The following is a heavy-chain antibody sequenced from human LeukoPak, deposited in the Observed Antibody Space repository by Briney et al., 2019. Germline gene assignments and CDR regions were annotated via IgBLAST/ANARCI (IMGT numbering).Heavy chain of an antibody. CDR3: ARARGYNWNDPSDY. CDR1: GITVSSYS. D-gene: IGHD1-1*01. V-gene: IGHV3-21*01. CDR2: ISSSSSYI. Sequence: GGSLRLSCAASGITVSSYSMSWGRQALGKGLEWVSSISSSSSYIYYADSVKGRFTISRDNARNSLYLQMNSLRAEDTAVYYCARARGYNWNDPSDYWGQGTLVTVSS. J-gene: IGHJ4*02.